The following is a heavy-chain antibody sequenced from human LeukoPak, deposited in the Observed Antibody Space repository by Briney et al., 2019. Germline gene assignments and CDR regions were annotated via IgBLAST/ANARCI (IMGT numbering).Heavy chain of an antibody. V-gene: IGHV4-61*01. Sequence: PSETLSLTCTVSGGSVSSGSYYWSWIRQPPGKGLEWIGYIYYSGSTNYNPSLKSRVTISVDTSKNLFSLKLSSVTAADTAVYYCAREMATISFHFDYWGQGTLVTVSS. CDR1: GGSVSSGSYY. CDR2: IYYSGST. D-gene: IGHD5-24*01. J-gene: IGHJ4*02. CDR3: AREMATISFHFDY.